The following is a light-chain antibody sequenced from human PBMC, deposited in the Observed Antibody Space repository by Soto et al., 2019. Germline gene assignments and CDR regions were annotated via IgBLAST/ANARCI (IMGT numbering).Light chain of an antibody. CDR1: QSVSSN. CDR3: QQYGSWT. CDR2: GAS. V-gene: IGKV3-15*01. Sequence: EIVMTQSPAPLSVSPGERATLSCRASQSVSSNLAWYQQKPGQAPRLLIYGASTRATGIPARFSGSGSGTEFTLTISSLQSEDFAVYYCQQYGSWTFGQGTKVDIK. J-gene: IGKJ1*01.